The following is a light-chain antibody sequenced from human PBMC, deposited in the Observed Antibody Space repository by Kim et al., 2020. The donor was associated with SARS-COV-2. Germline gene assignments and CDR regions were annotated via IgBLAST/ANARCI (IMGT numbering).Light chain of an antibody. V-gene: IGLV1-40*01. CDR1: SSNDGAGYE. Sequence: VTSSCTGSSSNDGAGYEVHWYQQLPGTAPKFLIYGNSNRPSGVPDRFSGSKSGTSASLAITGLQAEDEADYYCQSYDGSLSGWVFGGGTQLTVL. J-gene: IGLJ3*02. CDR2: GNS. CDR3: QSYDGSLSGWV.